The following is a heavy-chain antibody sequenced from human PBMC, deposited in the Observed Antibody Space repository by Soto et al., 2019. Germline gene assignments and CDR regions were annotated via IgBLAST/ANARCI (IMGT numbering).Heavy chain of an antibody. CDR2: MNPNSGNT. CDR1: GYTFTSYD. Sequence: EASVKVSCKTSGYTFTSYDINWVRQATGQGLEWMGRMNPNSGNTDYARKFQGRVTMTRDTSISTAYMELSSLTSEDTAVYYCARAPVYGSSNNCFDPWGQGTQVTVSS. CDR3: ARAPVYGSSNNCFDP. V-gene: IGHV1-8*01. J-gene: IGHJ5*02. D-gene: IGHD3-10*01.